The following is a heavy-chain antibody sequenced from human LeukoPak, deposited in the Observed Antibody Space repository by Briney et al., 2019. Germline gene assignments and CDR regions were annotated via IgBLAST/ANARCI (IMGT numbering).Heavy chain of an antibody. CDR3: AREPNINVDGVDY. J-gene: IGHJ4*02. Sequence: GESLKISCKGSGYSFTSYWIGWVRQMPGKGLEWMGIIYPGDSDTRYSPSFRGQVTISADKSISTAYLQWSSLKASDTAMYYCAREPNINVDGVDYWGQGTLVTVSS. CDR1: GYSFTSYW. V-gene: IGHV5-51*01. D-gene: IGHD2/OR15-2a*01. CDR2: IYPGDSDT.